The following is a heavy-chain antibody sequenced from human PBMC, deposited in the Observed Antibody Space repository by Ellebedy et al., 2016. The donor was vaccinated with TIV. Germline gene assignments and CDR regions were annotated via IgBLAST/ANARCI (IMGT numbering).Heavy chain of an antibody. CDR1: GGSVSSGSYY. CDR2: IYYSGST. Sequence: SETLSLTXTVSGGSVSSGSYYWSWIRQPPGKGLEWIGYIYYSGSTNYNPSLKSRVTISVDTSKNQFSLKLSSVTAADTAVYYCARGTPYYYGMDVWGQGTTVTVSS. CDR3: ARGTPYYYGMDV. J-gene: IGHJ6*02. D-gene: IGHD2-15*01. V-gene: IGHV4-61*01.